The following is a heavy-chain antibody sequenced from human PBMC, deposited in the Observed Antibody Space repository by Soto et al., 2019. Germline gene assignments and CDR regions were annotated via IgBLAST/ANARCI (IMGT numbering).Heavy chain of an antibody. CDR1: GFTFSSYA. CDR2: ISGSGGST. D-gene: IGHD4-17*01. J-gene: IGHJ4*02. V-gene: IGHV3-23*01. CDR3: AKSVRPTFLRSRFDY. Sequence: PGGSLRLSCAASGFTFSSYAMSWVRQAPGKGLEWVSAISGSGGSTYYADSVKGRFTISRDNSKNTLYLQMNSLRDEDTAVYYCAKSVRPTFLRSRFDYWGQGTLVTVSS.